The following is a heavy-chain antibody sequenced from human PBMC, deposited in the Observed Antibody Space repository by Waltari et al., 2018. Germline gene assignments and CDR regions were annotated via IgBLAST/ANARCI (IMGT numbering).Heavy chain of an antibody. CDR2: IIPIFGTA. D-gene: IGHD5-18*01. J-gene: IGHJ4*02. CDR3: ARAVTSLPHLDYFDY. Sequence: QVQLVQSGAEVKKPGSSVKVSCKASGGTCSSYAIRWVRQARGQGLGWMGGIIPIFGTANYAQKFQGRVTITADESTSTAYMELSSLRSEDTAVYYCARAVTSLPHLDYFDYWGQGTLVTVSS. V-gene: IGHV1-69*01. CDR1: GGTCSSYA.